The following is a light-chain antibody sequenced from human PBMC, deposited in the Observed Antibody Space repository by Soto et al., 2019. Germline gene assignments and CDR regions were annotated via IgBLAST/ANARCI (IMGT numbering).Light chain of an antibody. CDR1: VGRTDYA. V-gene: IGLV4-69*01. J-gene: IGLJ3*02. Sequence: QLLMTQSPAASDSLGPSDKLTWTLGVGRTDYAVAWHHHQPGKGPRYLLKLNLDGSRIKGDGISDRFSGYSSGGDRYLTISSLQSDDEGVYYCQSWGSAFRVFGGGTQLTVL. CDR3: QSWGSAFRV. CDR2: LNLDGSR.